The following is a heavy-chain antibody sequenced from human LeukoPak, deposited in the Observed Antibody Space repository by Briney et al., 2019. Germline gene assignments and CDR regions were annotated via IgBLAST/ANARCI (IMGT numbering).Heavy chain of an antibody. CDR2: ISWNSGSI. Sequence: PGGSLRLSCAASGFTFSSYAMHWVRQAPGKGLEWASGISWNSGSIGYADSVKGRFTISRDNAKNSLYLQMNSLRAEDTALYYCAKDTYYDILTGYPSAWGQGTLVTVSS. J-gene: IGHJ4*02. D-gene: IGHD3-9*01. CDR3: AKDTYYDILTGYPSA. V-gene: IGHV3-9*01. CDR1: GFTFSSYA.